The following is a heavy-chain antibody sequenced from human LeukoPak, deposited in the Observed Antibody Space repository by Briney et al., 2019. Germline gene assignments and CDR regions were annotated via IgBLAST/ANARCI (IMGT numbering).Heavy chain of an antibody. Sequence: SGTLSLTCAVSGGSISSSNWWSWVRRPPGKGLEWIGEIYHSGSTNYNPSLKSRVTISVDKSKNQFSLKLSSVTAADTAVYYCARDSRDSGYDAFDYWGQGTLVTVSS. CDR1: GGSISSSNW. CDR3: ARDSRDSGYDAFDY. D-gene: IGHD5-12*01. V-gene: IGHV4-4*02. J-gene: IGHJ4*02. CDR2: IYHSGST.